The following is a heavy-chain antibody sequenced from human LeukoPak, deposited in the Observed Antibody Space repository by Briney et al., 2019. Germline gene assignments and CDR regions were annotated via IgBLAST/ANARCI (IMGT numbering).Heavy chain of an antibody. D-gene: IGHD6-13*01. Sequence: SETLSLTCTVSGDSISSNAYYWGWIRQPPGKGLEWIGSLSYGRTTFYTPSLKSGVSMSVDTSNNQFSLKLSSVTAADTAVYYCARQSGPYSSRWFDYWGQGTLVTVSP. CDR2: LSYGRTT. CDR1: GDSISSNAYY. J-gene: IGHJ4*02. CDR3: ARQSGPYSSRWFDY. V-gene: IGHV4-39*01.